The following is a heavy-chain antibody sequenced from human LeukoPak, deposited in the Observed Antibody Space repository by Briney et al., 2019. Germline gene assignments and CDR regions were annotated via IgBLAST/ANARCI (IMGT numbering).Heavy chain of an antibody. D-gene: IGHD3-22*01. Sequence: SETLSLTCAVYGGSFSGYYWSWIRQPPGKGLEWIGEINHSGSTNYNPSLKSRVTISVDTSKNQFSLKLSSVTAADTAVYYCARDLRGYYFDISGYSIVHCFDPWGQGTLVTVSS. CDR3: ARDLRGYYFDISGYSIVHCFDP. CDR2: INHSGST. J-gene: IGHJ5*02. V-gene: IGHV4-34*01. CDR1: GGSFSGYY.